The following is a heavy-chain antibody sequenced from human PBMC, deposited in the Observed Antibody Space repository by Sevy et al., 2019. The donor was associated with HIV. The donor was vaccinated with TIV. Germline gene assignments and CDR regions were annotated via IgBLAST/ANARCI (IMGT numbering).Heavy chain of an antibody. V-gene: IGHV3-30-3*01. CDR1: GFTFSSYA. D-gene: IGHD6-19*01. CDR3: ARASVAGTQYYYYGMDV. J-gene: IGHJ6*02. CDR2: ISYDGSNK. Sequence: GGSLRLSCAASGFTFSSYAMHWVRQAPGKGLEWVAVISYDGSNKYYAYSVKGRFTISRDNSKNTLYLQMNSLRAEDTAVYYCARASVAGTQYYYYGMDVWGQGTTVTVSS.